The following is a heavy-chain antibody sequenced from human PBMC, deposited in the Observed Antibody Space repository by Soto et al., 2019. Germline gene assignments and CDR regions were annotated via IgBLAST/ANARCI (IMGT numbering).Heavy chain of an antibody. CDR3: ACPGIAAAGKNPYYYYYGMDV. D-gene: IGHD6-13*01. V-gene: IGHV1-69*06. CDR2: IIPIFGTA. Sequence: QVQLVQSGAEVKKPGSSVKVSCKASGGTFSSYAISWVRQAPGQGLEWMGGIIPIFGTANYAQKFQGRVTITADKSTSTAYMELSSLRSEDTAVYYCACPGIAAAGKNPYYYYYGMDVWGQGTTVTVSS. CDR1: GGTFSSYA. J-gene: IGHJ6*02.